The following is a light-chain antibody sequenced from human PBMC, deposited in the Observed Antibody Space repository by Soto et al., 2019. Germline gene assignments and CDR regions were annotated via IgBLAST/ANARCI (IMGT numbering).Light chain of an antibody. CDR3: GTWDSSLSAVV. CDR1: SSNIGNNY. Sequence: QPVLTQPPSVSAAPGQKVTISCSETSSNIGNNYVSWYQHLPGTAPKLLIYDNNKRPSGIPDRFSGSKSGTSATLGITGLQTGDEADYYCGTWDSSLSAVVFGGGTKVTVL. CDR2: DNN. J-gene: IGLJ2*01. V-gene: IGLV1-51*01.